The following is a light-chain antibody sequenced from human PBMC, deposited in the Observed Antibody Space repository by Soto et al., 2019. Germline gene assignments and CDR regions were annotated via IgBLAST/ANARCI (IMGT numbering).Light chain of an antibody. CDR1: SSNIGAGYD. Sequence: QSVLTQPASLSGAPGQRVTISCSGSSSNIGAGYDVNWYRQLPGTAPKLLIYGNSDRPSGVPDRFSGSKSGTSASLAITGLQAEDEADYFCQSYDRSLRTYVFGTGTKVTVL. J-gene: IGLJ1*01. CDR3: QSYDRSLRTYV. CDR2: GNS. V-gene: IGLV1-40*01.